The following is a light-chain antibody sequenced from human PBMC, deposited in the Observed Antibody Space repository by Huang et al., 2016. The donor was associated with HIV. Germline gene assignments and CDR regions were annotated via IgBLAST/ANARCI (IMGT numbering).Light chain of an antibody. CDR2: EVS. CDR3: AQATKFPFT. Sequence: EIVMTQRPHSLPVALGQVASISCRSSQTLVHGDGTTYLSWLHQRPGQPPRLLIYEVSNRFSGVPGRISGSGAGTDFTLTISRVQPEDVGFYFCAQATKFPFTFGQGTKLEI. J-gene: IGKJ2*01. CDR1: QTLVHGDGTTY. V-gene: IGKV2-24*01.